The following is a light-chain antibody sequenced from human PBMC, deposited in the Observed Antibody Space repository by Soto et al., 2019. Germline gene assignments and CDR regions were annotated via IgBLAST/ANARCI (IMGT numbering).Light chain of an antibody. J-gene: IGKJ2*01. CDR2: GAS. CDR3: QQYNDWPSMYT. Sequence: EIVMTQSPATLSMSPGERATLSCRATQNVNSNLAWYQHRPGQAPRLLIYGASIRPTGIPARFSGRGSGTEFTLTIDSRQSEDFAVYYCQQYNDWPSMYTFGQGTKLEIK. V-gene: IGKV3-15*01. CDR1: QNVNSN.